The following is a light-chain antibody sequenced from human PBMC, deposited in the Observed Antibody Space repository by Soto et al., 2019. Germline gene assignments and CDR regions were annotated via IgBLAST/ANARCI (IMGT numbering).Light chain of an antibody. CDR1: QSLSGFY. J-gene: IGKJ4*01. Sequence: EIVLTQSPGTLSLSPGERATLSCRASQSLSGFYLAWYQQKPGQTPRLLIYGASSRATGIPDRFSGSGSGTDFTLTIIRLEPEDFAGYYCKHYGTSPTFDGGTKV. V-gene: IGKV3-20*01. CDR2: GAS. CDR3: KHYGTSPT.